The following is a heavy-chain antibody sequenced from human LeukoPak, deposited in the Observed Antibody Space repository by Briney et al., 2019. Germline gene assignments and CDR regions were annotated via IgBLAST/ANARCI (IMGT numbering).Heavy chain of an antibody. CDR3: AKARGYCSGGSCYRLPYYFDY. J-gene: IGHJ4*02. CDR2: ISGSGGST. Sequence: GGSLRLSCAASGFTFSSYAMSWVRQAPGKGLEWVSAISGSGGSTYYADSVKGRFTISRDNSKNTLYLQMNSLRAEDTAVYYCAKARGYCSGGSCYRLPYYFDYWGQGTLVTVSS. D-gene: IGHD2-15*01. V-gene: IGHV3-23*01. CDR1: GFTFSSYA.